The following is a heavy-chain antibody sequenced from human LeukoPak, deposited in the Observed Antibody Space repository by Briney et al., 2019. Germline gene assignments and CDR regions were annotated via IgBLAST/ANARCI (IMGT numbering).Heavy chain of an antibody. D-gene: IGHD1-26*01. Sequence: SETLSLTCTVPGGSISTYYWSWIRQPPGKGLEWIGYIYYSGSTNYNPSLKSRVTISVDTSKNQFSLRLSSVTAADTAVYYCARDRRRELLHAFDIWGQGTMVTVSS. CDR2: IYYSGST. CDR1: GGSISTYY. J-gene: IGHJ3*02. V-gene: IGHV4-59*01. CDR3: ARDRRRELLHAFDI.